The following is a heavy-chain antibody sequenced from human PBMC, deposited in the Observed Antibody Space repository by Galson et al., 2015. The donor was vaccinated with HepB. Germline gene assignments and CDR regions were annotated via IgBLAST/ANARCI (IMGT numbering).Heavy chain of an antibody. V-gene: IGHV4-34*01. D-gene: IGHD1-26*01. CDR2: INHSGTT. CDR1: GGSFSGYY. J-gene: IGHJ4*02. Sequence: ETLSLTCAVHGGSFSGYYWSWIRQSPGKGLEWIGGINHSGTTYYNPSLKNRLTISKDTSKSHFSLKLNSVTAADTAIYWCARGIIVGANDYWGQGTLVAVSS. CDR3: ARGIIVGANDY.